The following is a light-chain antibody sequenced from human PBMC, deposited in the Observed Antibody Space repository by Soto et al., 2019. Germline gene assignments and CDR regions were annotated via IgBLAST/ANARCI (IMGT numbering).Light chain of an antibody. Sequence: DVVMTQTPLSSPVTLGQPASISCRSSQSLVHSDGNTYLSWLHQRPGQPPRLLISKVSNRFSGVSDRFSGSGVGTDFTLKISRVEVEDVGIFYCMKSIQNLPFTFGQGTKLEIK. CDR1: QSLVHSDGNTY. CDR3: MKSIQNLPFT. V-gene: IGKV2-24*01. CDR2: KVS. J-gene: IGKJ2*01.